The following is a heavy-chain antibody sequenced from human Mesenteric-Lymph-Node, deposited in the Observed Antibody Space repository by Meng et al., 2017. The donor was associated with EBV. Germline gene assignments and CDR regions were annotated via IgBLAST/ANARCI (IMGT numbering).Heavy chain of an antibody. J-gene: IGHJ4*02. CDR2: IDPNGGTT. CDR3: AREGDFSGPSSGPADC. D-gene: IGHD6-19*01. Sequence: QVQLVQSGSDVKKPGASVKVSCKVSGYTFSRYAFTWVRQAPGQGLEWMGMIDPNGGTTYFTQKFQGRVTLTRDMSSSTVYLELSSLTSEDTALYYCAREGDFSGPSSGPADCWGQGTMVTVYS. CDR1: GYTFSRYA. V-gene: IGHV1-46*01.